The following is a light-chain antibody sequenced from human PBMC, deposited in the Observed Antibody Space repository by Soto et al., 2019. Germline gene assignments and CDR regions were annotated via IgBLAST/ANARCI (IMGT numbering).Light chain of an antibody. CDR3: SSYSRDTTVL. CDR1: SNDIGSFKY. CDR2: EVL. Sequence: QSALTQPASVSGSPGQSITISCTGTSNDIGSFKYVSWYQQHPGKAPELIILEVLNRPSGVSDRFSGSKSGNTASLTISGLQADDEADYYCSSYSRDTTVLFGGGTKLTVL. J-gene: IGLJ2*01. V-gene: IGLV2-14*01.